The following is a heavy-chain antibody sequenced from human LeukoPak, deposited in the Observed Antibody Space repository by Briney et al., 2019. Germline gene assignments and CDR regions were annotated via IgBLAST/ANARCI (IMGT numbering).Heavy chain of an antibody. CDR3: ARDSGYSSAFDY. CDR1: GYTFTSYD. V-gene: IGHV1-8*01. Sequence: ASVKVSCKASGYTFTSYDINWVRQATGQGREWMGWMNPNSGNTGYAQKFQGRVTMTRNTSISTAYMELSSLRSADTAVYYCARDSGYSSAFDYWGQETLVTVSS. CDR2: MNPNSGNT. J-gene: IGHJ4*01. D-gene: IGHD4-11*01.